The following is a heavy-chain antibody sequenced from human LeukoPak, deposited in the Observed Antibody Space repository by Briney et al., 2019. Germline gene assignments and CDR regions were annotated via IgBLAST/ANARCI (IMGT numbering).Heavy chain of an antibody. J-gene: IGHJ4*02. D-gene: IGHD5-24*01. CDR2: INHSGST. CDR1: GGSISTYY. Sequence: SETLSLTCTVSGGSISTYYWSWIRQPPGKGLEWIGYINHSGSTFHNPSLKSRVTISVDTSNNHFSLKLSSVTAADTAVYFCARVHPDGYSAYWGQGILVTVSS. CDR3: ARVHPDGYSAY. V-gene: IGHV4-59*01.